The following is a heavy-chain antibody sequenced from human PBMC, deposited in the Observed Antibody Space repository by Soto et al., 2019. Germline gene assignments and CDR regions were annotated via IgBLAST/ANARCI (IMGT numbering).Heavy chain of an antibody. J-gene: IGHJ6*02. V-gene: IGHV1-58*01. CDR3: AADPGHAILEYYGMDV. Sequence: ASVKVSCKASGFTFTSSAVQWVRQARGQRLEWIGWIVVGSGNTNYAQKFQERVTITRDMSTSTAYMELSSLRSEDTPVYYCAADPGHAILEYYGMDVWGQGTTVTVSS. CDR1: GFTFTSSA. D-gene: IGHD3-3*01. CDR2: IVVGSGNT.